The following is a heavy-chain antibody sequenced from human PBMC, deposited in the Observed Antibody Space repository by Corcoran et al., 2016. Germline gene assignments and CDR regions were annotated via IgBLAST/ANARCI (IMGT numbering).Heavy chain of an antibody. V-gene: IGHV1-46*01. D-gene: IGHD1-1*01. Sequence: QVQLVQSGAEVKKPGASVKVSCKASGYTVTSYYMHWVRQAPGQGLEWMGIINPSGGSTSYAQKFQGRVTMNRDTSTSTVYMELSSLRSEDTAVYYCARAPRDWNEGQGTYYYYGMDVWGQGTTVTVSS. CDR2: INPSGGST. CDR3: ARAPRDWNEGQGTYYYYGMDV. CDR1: GYTVTSYY. J-gene: IGHJ6*02.